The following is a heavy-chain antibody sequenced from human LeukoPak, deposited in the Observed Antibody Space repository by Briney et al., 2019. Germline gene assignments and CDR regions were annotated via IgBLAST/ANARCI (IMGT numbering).Heavy chain of an antibody. V-gene: IGHV3-23*01. J-gene: IGHJ4*02. Sequence: GWSLRLSCAASGFTFSSYAMSWVRQAPGKGLEWVSAISGSGGSTYYADSVKGRFTISRDNSKNTLYLQMNSLRAEDTAVYYCAMKGIAVAGTADYWGQGTLVTVSS. D-gene: IGHD6-19*01. CDR2: ISGSGGST. CDR1: GFTFSSYA. CDR3: AMKGIAVAGTADY.